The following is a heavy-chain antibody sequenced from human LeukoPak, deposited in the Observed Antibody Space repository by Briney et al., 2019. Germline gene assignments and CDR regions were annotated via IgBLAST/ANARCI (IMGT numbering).Heavy chain of an antibody. CDR2: MYYSGTI. J-gene: IGHJ4*02. Sequence: SETLSLTCTVSGGSISSYYWSWIRQPPGKGLEWIGYMYYSGTINYNPSLKSRVTISVDTSKNQFSLKLSSVTAADTAMYCCARAWATDYFDYWGQGTLVTVSS. CDR3: ARAWATDYFDY. CDR1: GGSISSYY. V-gene: IGHV4-59*01.